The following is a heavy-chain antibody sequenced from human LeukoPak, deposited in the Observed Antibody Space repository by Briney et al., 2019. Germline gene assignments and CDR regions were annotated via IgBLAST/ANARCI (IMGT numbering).Heavy chain of an antibody. CDR1: GASISRYQ. J-gene: IGHJ4*02. Sequence: PSETLSLTCTVSGASISRYQRSWVRQPAGKGLEWLGRIYTSGSTDYNPSLRSRVTISVDTSKNQFSLKLSSVTAADTAVYYCARYNCSVCSCYLLWGQGTLGTVSS. V-gene: IGHV4-59*10. D-gene: IGHD2-15*01. CDR3: ARYNCSVCSCYLL. CDR2: IYTSGST.